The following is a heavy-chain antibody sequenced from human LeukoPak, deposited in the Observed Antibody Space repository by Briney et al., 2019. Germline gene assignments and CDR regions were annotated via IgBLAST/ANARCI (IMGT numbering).Heavy chain of an antibody. D-gene: IGHD2-15*01. CDR2: ISASSRYI. J-gene: IGHJ3*02. CDR1: GLTISNYS. V-gene: IGHV3-21*01. CDR3: ARDSASVGHNDAFDI. Sequence: GGSLRLSCAVSGLTISNYSVNWVRQAPGKGLAWVSSISASSRYIDYADSVKGRFTISRDNAKDSLYLQMHRLRVEDTAVYYCARDSASVGHNDAFDIWGQGTMVTVSS.